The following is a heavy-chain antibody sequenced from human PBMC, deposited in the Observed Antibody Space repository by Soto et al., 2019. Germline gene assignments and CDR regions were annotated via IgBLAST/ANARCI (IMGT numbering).Heavy chain of an antibody. CDR2: LSWNSDTI. V-gene: IGHV3-9*01. CDR1: GFTFDDFA. Sequence: PGGSLRLSCAASGFTFDDFAMHWVRQAPGKGLEWVSGLSWNSDTIGYADFVKGRFTISRDNAKNSLYLQMNSLRAEDTALYYCAKDMRVGGYSYKGLYGMDVWGQGTTVTVSS. CDR3: AKDMRVGGYSYKGLYGMDV. J-gene: IGHJ6*02. D-gene: IGHD5-18*01.